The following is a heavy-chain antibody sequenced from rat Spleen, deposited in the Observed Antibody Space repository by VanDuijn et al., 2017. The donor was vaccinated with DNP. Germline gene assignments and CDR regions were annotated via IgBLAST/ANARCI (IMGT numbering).Heavy chain of an antibody. CDR1: GFSFRDYD. V-gene: IGHV5S13*01. CDR3: ARVGDLHDGGDGDVLDV. D-gene: IGHD1-12*02. CDR2: MSPTTRSS. J-gene: IGHJ4*01. Sequence: EVQLVESGGGLVQPGRSLKLSCVASGFSFRDYDMAWVRQAPSKGLEWVACMSPTTRSSYYRDSVRGRFTVSRDDAKNTLSLQMNSLRSEDTATYYCARVGDLHDGGDGDVLDVWGQGTSVTVSS.